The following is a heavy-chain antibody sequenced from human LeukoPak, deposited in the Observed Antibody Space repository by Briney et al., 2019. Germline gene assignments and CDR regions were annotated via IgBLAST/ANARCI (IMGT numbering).Heavy chain of an antibody. D-gene: IGHD3-22*01. J-gene: IGHJ5*02. V-gene: IGHV1-3*01. CDR3: ARDQDSSGNPYNWFDP. CDR1: GYTSTSYA. Sequence: ASVKVSCKASGYTSTSYAMHWVRQAPGQRLEWMGWINAGNGNTKYSQKFQGRVTITRDTSASTAYMELSSLRSEDTAVYYCARDQDSSGNPYNWFDPWGQGTLVTVSS. CDR2: INAGNGNT.